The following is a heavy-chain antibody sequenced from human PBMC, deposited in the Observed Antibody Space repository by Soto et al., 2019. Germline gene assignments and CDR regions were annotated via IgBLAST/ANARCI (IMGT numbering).Heavy chain of an antibody. D-gene: IGHD6-13*01. CDR3: ARDSSSWYYYYYGMDV. Sequence: PGGSLRLSXAASGFTFSSYAMHWVRQAPGKGLEWVAVISYDGSNKYYADSVKGRFTISRDNSKNTLYLQMNSLRAEDTAVYYCARDSSSWYYYYYGMDVWGQGTTVTVSS. J-gene: IGHJ6*02. CDR2: ISYDGSNK. V-gene: IGHV3-30-3*01. CDR1: GFTFSSYA.